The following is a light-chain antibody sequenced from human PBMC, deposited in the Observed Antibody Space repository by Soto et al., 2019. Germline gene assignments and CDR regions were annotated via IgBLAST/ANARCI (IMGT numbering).Light chain of an antibody. J-gene: IGKJ1*01. CDR3: QQYNSYPEA. Sequence: DIQMTQSPSTLSASVGDRVTITCRASQSISSWLAWYQQKPGKAPKLLIYDASSLESGVPSRFSVSVSGTEGTLTISSLQTDDGSTYYCQQYNSYPEAFGQGTKVDIK. CDR1: QSISSW. V-gene: IGKV1-5*01. CDR2: DAS.